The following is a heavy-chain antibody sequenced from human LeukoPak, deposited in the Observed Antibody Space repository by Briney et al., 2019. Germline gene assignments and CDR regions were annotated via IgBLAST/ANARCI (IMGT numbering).Heavy chain of an antibody. CDR2: INSDGSST. D-gene: IGHD6-13*01. CDR3: ARAARGAAAGTVEFDY. CDR1: GFTFSSYW. V-gene: IGHV3-74*01. J-gene: IGHJ4*02. Sequence: PGGSLRLSCAASGFTFSSYWMHWVRQAPGKGLVWVSRINSDGSSTSYADSVKGRFTISRDNAKNTLYLQMNSLRAEDTAVYYFARAARGAAAGTVEFDYWGQGTLVTVSS.